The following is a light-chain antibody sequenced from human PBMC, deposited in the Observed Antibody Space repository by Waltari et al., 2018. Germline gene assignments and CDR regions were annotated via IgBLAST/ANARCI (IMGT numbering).Light chain of an antibody. V-gene: IGLV1-51*01. CDR1: NSNIGRNS. J-gene: IGLJ3*02. Sequence: QSVLTQPPSVSAAPGQTVALPCPGRNSNIGRNSVSWYQQLPGTPPKLVIYDNHKRPAGIPDRCSGSKSDTSATLDITGLQAGDEAHYYCGTWDTTLSVGVFGGGTKLTVL. CDR3: GTWDTTLSVGV. CDR2: DNH.